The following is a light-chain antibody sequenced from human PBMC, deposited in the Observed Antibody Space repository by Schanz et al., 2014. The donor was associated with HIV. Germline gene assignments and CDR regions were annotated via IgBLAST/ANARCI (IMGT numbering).Light chain of an antibody. V-gene: IGKV1-5*03. Sequence: DIQMTQSPSTLSASVGDRVTITCRASQGIGSWLAWYQQKPGRAPKLLIYQASTLQTGVPSRFSGSGSGTSFTLTIASLQPDGFATYYYQQCVTSPYTFGQGTTLDIK. J-gene: IGKJ2*01. CDR3: QQCVTSPYT. CDR1: QGIGSW. CDR2: QAS.